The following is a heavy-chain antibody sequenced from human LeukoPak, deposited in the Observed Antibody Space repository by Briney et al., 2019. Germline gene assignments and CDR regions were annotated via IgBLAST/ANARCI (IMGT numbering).Heavy chain of an antibody. V-gene: IGHV6-1*01. CDR3: ARGHENYYHVFDV. Sequence: SQTLSLTCAISGDSISSNSATWNWIRQSPSRGLEWLGRTYYRSRWFNDYTVSVKSRMTINPDTSKNQFSLQLNSVTPEDTAVYYCARGHENYYHVFDVWGKGTTVTVSS. CDR1: GDSISSNSAT. J-gene: IGHJ6*04. CDR2: TYYRSRWFN.